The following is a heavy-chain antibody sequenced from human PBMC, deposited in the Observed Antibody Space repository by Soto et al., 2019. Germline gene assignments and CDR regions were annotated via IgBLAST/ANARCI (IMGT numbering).Heavy chain of an antibody. Sequence: GGSLRLSCAASGFTFSSYAMSWVRQAPGKGLEWVSAISGSGGSTYYADSVKGRFTISRDNSKNMLYLQMNSLRAEDTAVYYCAKDAYYDILTGYYPPDYWGQGTLVTVSS. D-gene: IGHD3-9*01. CDR3: AKDAYYDILTGYYPPDY. CDR1: GFTFSSYA. CDR2: ISGSGGST. J-gene: IGHJ4*02. V-gene: IGHV3-23*01.